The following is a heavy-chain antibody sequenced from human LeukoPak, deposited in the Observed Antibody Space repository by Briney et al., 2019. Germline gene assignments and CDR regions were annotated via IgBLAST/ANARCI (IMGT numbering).Heavy chain of an antibody. CDR1: GGSISSSDTY. J-gene: IGHJ4*02. D-gene: IGHD2-2*02. CDR3: ARLPHRSSASCYTSYFDS. Sequence: SETLSLTCTVAGGSISSSDTYWGWIRQPPGKGLEWIGSISYMGGPYHNPSLRSRVTMSVDTSKNQFSLNLSSVTAADAAVYYCARLPHRSSASCYTSYFDSWGQGTLVTVSS. CDR2: ISYMGGP. V-gene: IGHV4-39*07.